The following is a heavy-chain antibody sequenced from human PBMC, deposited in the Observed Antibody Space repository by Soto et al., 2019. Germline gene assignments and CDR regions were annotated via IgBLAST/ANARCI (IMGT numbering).Heavy chain of an antibody. CDR2: ISSSSSYI. V-gene: IGHV3-21*01. Sequence: GGSLRLSCAASGFTFSSYSMNWVRQAPGKGLEWVSSISSSSSYIYYVDSVKGRFTISRDNAKNSLYLQMNSLRAEDTAVYYCARSEYCGGDCYYSSYFDYWGQGTLVTVSS. CDR1: GFTFSSYS. CDR3: ARSEYCGGDCYYSSYFDY. D-gene: IGHD2-21*02. J-gene: IGHJ4*02.